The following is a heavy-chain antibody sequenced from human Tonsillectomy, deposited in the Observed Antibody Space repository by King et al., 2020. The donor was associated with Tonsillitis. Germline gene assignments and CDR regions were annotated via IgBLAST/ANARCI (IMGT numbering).Heavy chain of an antibody. J-gene: IGHJ4*02. D-gene: IGHD3-10*01. V-gene: IGHV3-15*01. CDR3: TTDGRLWFGENY. CDR2: IKSTNDGGTT. CDR1: GFTFTNAW. Sequence: QLVQSGGGLVKPGGALRLSCAVSGFTFTNAWMTWVRQAPGKGLAWVGRIKSTNDGGTTDYAAPVKGRFTISRDDSKNTLYLQMNSLKTEDTGVYFCTTDGRLWFGENYWGQGTLVTVSS.